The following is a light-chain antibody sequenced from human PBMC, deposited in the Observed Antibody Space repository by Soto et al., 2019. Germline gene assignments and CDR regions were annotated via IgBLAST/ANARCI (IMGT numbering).Light chain of an antibody. CDR1: QRIRTF. J-gene: IGKJ5*01. CDR2: DAS. V-gene: IGKV3-11*01. CDR3: QQRSDAVT. Sequence: EIVLTQNPVTLSLSQGERATLSCRANQRIRTFLAWYQQKPGQAPRLLVYDASNRATDIPARFSGSGSGTDFTLTISSLEPEDFAVYYCQQRSDAVTFGQGTRLEIK.